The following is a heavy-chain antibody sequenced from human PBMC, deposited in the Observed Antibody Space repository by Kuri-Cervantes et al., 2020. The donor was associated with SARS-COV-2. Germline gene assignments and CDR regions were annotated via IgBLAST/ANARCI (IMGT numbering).Heavy chain of an antibody. CDR2: INAGNGNT. Sequence: GGSLRLSCAASGFTFSSYAMHWVRQAPGQRLEWMGWINAGNGNTKYSQKFQGRVTITRDTSASTAYMELSSLRSEDTAVYYCARDSTRYFYYGMDVWGRGTTVTVSS. CDR3: ARDSTRYFYYGMDV. CDR1: GFTFSSYA. J-gene: IGHJ6*02. V-gene: IGHV1-3*01.